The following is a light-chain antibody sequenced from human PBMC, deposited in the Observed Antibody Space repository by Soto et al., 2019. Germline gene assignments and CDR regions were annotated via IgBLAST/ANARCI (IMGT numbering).Light chain of an antibody. CDR2: GAS. Sequence: EIVLTQSPGTLSLSPGERATLSCRASQSVSSSYLAWYQQKPGQAPRLLIYGASSRATDIPDRFSGSGSGTDFTLTISRLEPEDFAVYYCPQYGSSVTFGGGTKVEIK. J-gene: IGKJ4*01. CDR1: QSVSSSY. V-gene: IGKV3-20*01. CDR3: PQYGSSVT.